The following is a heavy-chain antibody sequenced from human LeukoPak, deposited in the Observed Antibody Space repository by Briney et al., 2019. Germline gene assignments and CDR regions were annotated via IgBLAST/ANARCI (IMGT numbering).Heavy chain of an antibody. D-gene: IGHD2-2*01. V-gene: IGHV3-74*01. CDR3: AKAYLVCSSTSCYRGVDY. CDR2: INSDGSST. Sequence: GGSLRLSCAASGFTFSSYWMHWVRQAPGKGLEWVSRINSDGSSTTYADSVKGRFTISRDNSKNTLYLQMNSLRAEDTAVYYCAKAYLVCSSTSCYRGVDYWGQGTLVTVSS. J-gene: IGHJ4*02. CDR1: GFTFSSYW.